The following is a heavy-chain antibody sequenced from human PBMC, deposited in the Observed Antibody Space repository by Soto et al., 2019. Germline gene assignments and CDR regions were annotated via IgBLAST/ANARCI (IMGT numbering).Heavy chain of an antibody. D-gene: IGHD3-10*01. CDR1: GGTFSSYA. CDR3: ARRGSSGSTFDY. CDR2: VIPIFGTS. Sequence: QVQLVQSGAEVKKPGSSLKVSCKASGGTFSSYAIRWVRQSPGPGLEWMGGVIPIFGTSNYAQKFQGRVTITADESTSTAYIELSNLRSEDTAVYYCARRGSSGSTFDYWGQGTLVTVFS. J-gene: IGHJ4*02. V-gene: IGHV1-69*01.